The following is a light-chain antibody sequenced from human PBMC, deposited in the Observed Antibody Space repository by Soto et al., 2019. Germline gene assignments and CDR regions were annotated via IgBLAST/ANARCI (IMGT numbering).Light chain of an antibody. CDR3: QQLNSYPIT. Sequence: DIQLTQSPSFLSASVEDRVTITCRASQGLSSDLAWYQQKPGKAPKLLIYAASTLQSGVPSRFSGSGSGTGFTLTISSLQPEDFATYYCQQLNSYPITFGQGTRLEIK. J-gene: IGKJ5*01. CDR2: AAS. CDR1: QGLSSD. V-gene: IGKV1-9*01.